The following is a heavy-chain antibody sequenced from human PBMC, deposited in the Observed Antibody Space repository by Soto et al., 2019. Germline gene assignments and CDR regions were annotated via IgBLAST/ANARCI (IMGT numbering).Heavy chain of an antibody. CDR2: IWYDGSNK. CDR3: VRGCSGGSCYSHYYYYMDV. CDR1: GFTFSSYG. D-gene: IGHD2-15*01. J-gene: IGHJ6*03. Sequence: PGGSLRLSCAASGFTFSSYGMHWVRQAPGKGLEWVAVIWYDGSNKYYADSVKGRFTISRDNSKNTLYLQMNSLRAEDTAVYYCVRGCSGGSCYSHYYYYMDVWGKGTTVTVSS. V-gene: IGHV3-33*01.